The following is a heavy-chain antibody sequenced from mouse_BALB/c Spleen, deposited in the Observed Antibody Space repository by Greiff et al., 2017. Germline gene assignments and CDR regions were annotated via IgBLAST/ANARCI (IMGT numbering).Heavy chain of an antibody. J-gene: IGHJ4*01. CDR3: ARGDYYGSSSYAMDY. V-gene: IGHV5-6-5*01. CDR2: ISSGGST. Sequence: EVQVVESGGGLVKPGGSLKLSCAASGFTFSSYAMSWVRQTPEKRLEWVASISSGGSTYYPDSVKGRFTISRDNARNILYLQMSRLRSEDTAMYYCARGDYYGSSSYAMDYWGQGTSVTVSS. CDR1: GFTFSSYA. D-gene: IGHD1-1*01.